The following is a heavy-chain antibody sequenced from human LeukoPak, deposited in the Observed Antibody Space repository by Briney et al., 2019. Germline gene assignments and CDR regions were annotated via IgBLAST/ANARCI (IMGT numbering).Heavy chain of an antibody. CDR3: AKGAGGFSYYNWFDP. D-gene: IGHD5-18*01. V-gene: IGHV4-39*07. Sequence: SETLSLTCTVSGGFISSSPYYWGWIRQPPGKGLEWIGSIYYSGTTHYNPSLESRVTISVDTSKNQFSLKLASVTAADTAIYYCAKGAGGFSYYNWFDPWGQGTLVTVSS. J-gene: IGHJ5*02. CDR2: IYYSGTT. CDR1: GGFISSSPYY.